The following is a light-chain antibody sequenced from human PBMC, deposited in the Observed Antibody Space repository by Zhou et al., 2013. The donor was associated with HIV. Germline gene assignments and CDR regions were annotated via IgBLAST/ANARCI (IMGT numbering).Light chain of an antibody. CDR1: RSISNY. CDR2: SAS. CDR3: QQSYSTPGT. V-gene: IGKV1-39*01. Sequence: DIQMTQSPSSLSASVGDRVTITCRASRSISNYLNWYQQKPGKAPKLLIYSASSLRSGVPSRFSGSGSGTDFTLTISNLQPEDFATYYCQQSYSTPGTFGQGTKLEIK. J-gene: IGKJ2*01.